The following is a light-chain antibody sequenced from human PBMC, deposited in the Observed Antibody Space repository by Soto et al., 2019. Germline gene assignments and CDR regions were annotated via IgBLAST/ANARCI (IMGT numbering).Light chain of an antibody. J-gene: IGLJ1*01. CDR1: STDVGRYNY. CDR2: DVS. CDR3: TSYTSDSTYV. V-gene: IGLV2-14*01. Sequence: QSALTQPASVSGSPGQSITISYTGTSTDVGRYNYVSWYQQHPGKAPKLMVYDVSNRPSWVSNRFSGSKSGITASLTISGLQAEDEADYYCTSYTSDSTYVFGTGTKVTVL.